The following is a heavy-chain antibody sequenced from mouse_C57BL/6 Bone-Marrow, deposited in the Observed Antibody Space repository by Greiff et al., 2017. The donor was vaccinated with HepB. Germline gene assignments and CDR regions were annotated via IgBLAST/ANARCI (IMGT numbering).Heavy chain of an antibody. CDR2: IWTGGGT. Sequence: VQRVESGPGLVAPSQRLSITCTVSGFSLTSYAISWVRQPPGKGLEWLGVIWTGGGTNYNSALKSRLSISKDNSKSQVFLKMNSLQTDDTARYYCARKRGITTVYWYFDVWGTGTTVTVSS. CDR1: GFSLTSYA. D-gene: IGHD1-1*01. CDR3: ARKRGITTVYWYFDV. J-gene: IGHJ1*03. V-gene: IGHV2-9-1*01.